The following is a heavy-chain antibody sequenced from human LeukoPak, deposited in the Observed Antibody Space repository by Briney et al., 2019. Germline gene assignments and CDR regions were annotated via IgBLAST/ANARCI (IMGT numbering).Heavy chain of an antibody. CDR3: ARDGWGYGSGMLFDY. CDR1: GFTFSNYW. D-gene: IGHD3-10*01. Sequence: PGGSLRLSCAASGFTFSNYWMNWVRQAPGKGLEWVANINQDGSEKFYVDSVKGRFTISRDNAKNSMYVQMNSLRAEDTAVYYCARDGWGYGSGMLFDYWGQGILVTVSS. CDR2: INQDGSEK. V-gene: IGHV3-7*01. J-gene: IGHJ4*02.